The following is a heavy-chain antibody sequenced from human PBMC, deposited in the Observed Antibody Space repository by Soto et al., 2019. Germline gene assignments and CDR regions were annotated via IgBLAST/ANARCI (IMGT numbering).Heavy chain of an antibody. CDR1: GFSFSNYA. CDR2: ISGGGGSS. Sequence: EVQLLESGGGLVQPGGSLRLSCAASGFSFSNYAMSWVRQAPGKGLEWVSGISGGGGSSYYADSVKGRFTISRDNSKNAPYLQMNSLRAEDTAVYYCADNCGVDCHSVFFYWGQGTLVIVSS. V-gene: IGHV3-23*01. J-gene: IGHJ4*02. D-gene: IGHD2-21*02. CDR3: ADNCGVDCHSVFFY.